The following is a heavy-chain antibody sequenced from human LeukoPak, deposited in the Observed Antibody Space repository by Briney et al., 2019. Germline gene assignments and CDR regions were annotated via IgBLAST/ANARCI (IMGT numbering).Heavy chain of an antibody. CDR1: GDSISKYY. CDR3: ARELKVGNTGYYLDY. J-gene: IGHJ4*02. D-gene: IGHD2/OR15-2a*01. CDR2: IYYSGNT. V-gene: IGHV4-59*01. Sequence: SETLYLTCTVSGDSISKYYWSWIRQPPGKGLEWIGYIYYSGNTNYNPSLKSRVTMSLDTSKNQFSLKLTSVTAADTALYYCARELKVGNTGYYLDYWGKGTLVTVSP.